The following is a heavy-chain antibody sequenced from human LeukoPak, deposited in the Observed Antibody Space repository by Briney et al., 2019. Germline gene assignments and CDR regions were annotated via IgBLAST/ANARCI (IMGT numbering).Heavy chain of an antibody. V-gene: IGHV1-8*03. CDR2: MNPISDNT. Sequence: ASVKVSCKASGYIFTNYDINWVRQATGQGLEWMGWMNPISDNTGYAQNFQGRVTFTMNTSISTAYMELSSLRSEDTAVYYCAAFYDSSGLRIDYWGQGTLVTVSS. CDR3: AAFYDSSGLRIDY. D-gene: IGHD3-22*01. J-gene: IGHJ4*02. CDR1: GYIFTNYD.